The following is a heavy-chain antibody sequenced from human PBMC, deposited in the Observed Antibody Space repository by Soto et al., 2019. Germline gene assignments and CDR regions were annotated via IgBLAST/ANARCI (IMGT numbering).Heavy chain of an antibody. V-gene: IGHV1-69*13. Sequence: SVKVSCKDSGGTLSSYASSWVRQAPGQGLEWMGGIIPIFGTANYAQKFRGRVTITADESTSTAYMELSSLRSEDTAVYYCARERWGYCSGGSCREGAFDIWGQGTMVTVSS. CDR2: IIPIFGTA. CDR1: GGTLSSYA. D-gene: IGHD2-15*01. CDR3: ARERWGYCSGGSCREGAFDI. J-gene: IGHJ3*02.